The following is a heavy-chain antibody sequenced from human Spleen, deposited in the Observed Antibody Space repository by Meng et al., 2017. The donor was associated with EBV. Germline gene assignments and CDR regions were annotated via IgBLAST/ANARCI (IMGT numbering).Heavy chain of an antibody. J-gene: IGHJ5*02. D-gene: IGHD2-8*02. CDR3: ALVLYARYNWLDP. Sequence: VQLVQSGAEVKKPGASVSLSCKVSGYTFTDHYMHWVRQAPGKGLEWMGLVDPEEGETIYAEKFQGRLTITADTSTDTAYMELSSLRSQDSAIYYCALVLYARYNWLDPWGQGTLVTVSS. CDR2: VDPEEGET. CDR1: GYTFTDHY. V-gene: IGHV1-69-2*01.